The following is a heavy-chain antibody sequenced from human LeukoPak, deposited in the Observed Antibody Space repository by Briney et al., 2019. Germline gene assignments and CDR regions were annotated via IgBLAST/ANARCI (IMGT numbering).Heavy chain of an antibody. CDR3: ARHAVGYYDSSGQLSY. CDR2: INHSGST. V-gene: IGHV4-34*01. D-gene: IGHD3-22*01. Sequence: PSETLSLTCAVYGGSFSGYYWSWIRQPPGKGLEWIGEINHSGSTNYNPSLKSRVTISVDTSKNQFSLKLSSVTAADTAVYYCARHAVGYYDSSGQLSYWGQGTLVTVSS. CDR1: GGSFSGYY. J-gene: IGHJ4*02.